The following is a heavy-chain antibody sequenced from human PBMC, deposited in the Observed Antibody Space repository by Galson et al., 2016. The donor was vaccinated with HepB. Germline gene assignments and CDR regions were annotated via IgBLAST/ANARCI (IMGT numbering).Heavy chain of an antibody. D-gene: IGHD3-22*01. CDR3: ARHGYYSYAAFDI. Sequence: SETLSLTCTVSVGSISGYYWSWIRQPPGKGLEWIGNMFYSGTTNYNPSLKSRVTISVDASKSQFSLKLSSVTAADTAIYYCARHGYYSYAAFDIWGQGTMVTVSS. J-gene: IGHJ3*02. CDR1: VGSISGYY. CDR2: MFYSGTT. V-gene: IGHV4-59*08.